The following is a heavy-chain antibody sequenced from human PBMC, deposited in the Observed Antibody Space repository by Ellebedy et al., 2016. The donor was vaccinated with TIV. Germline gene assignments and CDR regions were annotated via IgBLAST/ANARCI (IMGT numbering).Heavy chain of an antibody. CDR2: IWYDGSNK. D-gene: IGHD2-15*01. V-gene: IGHV3-33*01. CDR1: RFTFSSYG. CDR3: ARDRGSWGTFDP. Sequence: GGSLRLSCAASRFTFSSYGMHWVRQAPGKGLEWVAVIWYDGSNKYYADSVKGRFTISRDNSKNTLYLQMNSLRAEDTAVYYCARDRGSWGTFDPWGQGTLVTVSS. J-gene: IGHJ5*02.